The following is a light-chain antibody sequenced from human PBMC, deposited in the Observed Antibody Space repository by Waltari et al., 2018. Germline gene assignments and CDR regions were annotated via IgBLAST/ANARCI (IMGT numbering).Light chain of an antibody. V-gene: IGLV2-14*03. CDR3: SSYTSSNTVL. Sequence: QSALTQPASVSGSPGQSITISCTGTSRDVGGYNYVSWYQQHPGKAPKRMIYDVDKRPSGVSYRFSGSKSCNTASLTISGLQAEDEADYYCSSYTSSNTVLFGGGTRLTVL. CDR2: DVD. CDR1: SRDVGGYNY. J-gene: IGLJ2*01.